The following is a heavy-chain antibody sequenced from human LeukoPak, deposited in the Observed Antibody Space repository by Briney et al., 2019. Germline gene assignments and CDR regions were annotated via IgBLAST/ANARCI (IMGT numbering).Heavy chain of an antibody. CDR1: GFTFSSYG. J-gene: IGHJ4*02. CDR3: AKGPYYYDSSGLDY. CDR2: ISYDGSSK. D-gene: IGHD3-22*01. Sequence: GGSLRLSCAASGFTFSSYGMHWVRQAPGKGLEWVAVISYDGSSKYYADSVKGRFTISRDNSKNTLYLQMNSLRAEDTAVYYCAKGPYYYDSSGLDYWGQGTLVTVSS. V-gene: IGHV3-30*18.